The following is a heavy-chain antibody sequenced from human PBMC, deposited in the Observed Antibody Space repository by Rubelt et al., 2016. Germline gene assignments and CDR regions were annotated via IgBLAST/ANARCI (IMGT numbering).Heavy chain of an antibody. CDR3: ARDKAYYYDSSPDY. Sequence: QVQLVQSGAEVKKPGASVKVSCKASGYTFTSYGISWVRQAPGQGLERMGWISAYNGNTNSAPKVQGRVTRSRDTSTGIAYMELRSLRSDDTAVYYCARDKAYYYDSSPDYWGQGTLVTVSS. V-gene: IGHV1-18*01. CDR2: ISAYNGNT. J-gene: IGHJ4*02. CDR1: GYTFTSYG. D-gene: IGHD3-22*01.